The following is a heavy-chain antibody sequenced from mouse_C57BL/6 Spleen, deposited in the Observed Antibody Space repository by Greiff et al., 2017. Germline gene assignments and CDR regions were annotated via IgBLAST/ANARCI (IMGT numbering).Heavy chain of an antibody. CDR2: ISYDGSN. D-gene: IGHD1-3*01. CDR3: ASNLFAY. V-gene: IGHV3-6*01. Sequence: EVKLMESGPGLVKPSQSLSLTCSVTGYSITSGYYWNWIRQFPGNKLEWMGYISYDGSNNYNPSLKNRISITRDTSKNQFFLKLNSVTTEDTATYYCASNLFAYWGQGTLVTVSA. CDR1: GYSITSGYY. J-gene: IGHJ3*01.